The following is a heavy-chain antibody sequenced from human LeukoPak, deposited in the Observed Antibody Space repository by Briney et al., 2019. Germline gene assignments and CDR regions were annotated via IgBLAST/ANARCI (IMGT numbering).Heavy chain of an antibody. J-gene: IGHJ4*02. D-gene: IGHD5-24*01. Sequence: GGSLRLSCEASGFTFGSHAMYWVRQAPGKGLEWVAGIFGSGGSPHYADPVKGRFTISGDKAKNSLYLQMNSLRVEDTAVYYCARDYKYAFDNWGQGTLVTVSS. V-gene: IGHV3-23*01. CDR1: GFTFGSHA. CDR3: ARDYKYAFDN. CDR2: IFGSGGSP.